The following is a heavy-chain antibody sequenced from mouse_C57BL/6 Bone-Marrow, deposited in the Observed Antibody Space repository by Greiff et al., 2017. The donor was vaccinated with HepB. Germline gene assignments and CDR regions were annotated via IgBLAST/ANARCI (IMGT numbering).Heavy chain of an antibody. CDR1: GYTFTDYY. J-gene: IGHJ4*01. CDR2: INPNNGGT. D-gene: IGHD1-1*01. Sequence: EVQLQQSGPELVKPGASVKISCKASGYTFTDYYMNWVKQSHGKSLEWIGDINPNNGGTSYNQKFKGKATLTVDKSSSTAYMELRSLTSEDSAVYYCARGDYYGSSYPYYAMDYWGQGTSVTVSS. V-gene: IGHV1-26*01. CDR3: ARGDYYGSSYPYYAMDY.